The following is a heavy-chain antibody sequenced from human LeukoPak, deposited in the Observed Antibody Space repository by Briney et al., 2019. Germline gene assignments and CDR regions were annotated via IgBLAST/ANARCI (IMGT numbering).Heavy chain of an antibody. CDR3: AIHGRGLMWEPFDY. CDR2: IYYSGST. CDR1: GGSITRSTDY. J-gene: IGHJ4*02. V-gene: IGHV4-39*01. D-gene: IGHD1-26*01. Sequence: SETLSLTCTGPGGSITRSTDYWGWIRQPPGKGLEWIGSIYYSGSTYYNPSLKSRVTISVDTSKNQFSLKLSSVTAADTAVYYCAIHGRGLMWEPFDYWGQGTLATVSS.